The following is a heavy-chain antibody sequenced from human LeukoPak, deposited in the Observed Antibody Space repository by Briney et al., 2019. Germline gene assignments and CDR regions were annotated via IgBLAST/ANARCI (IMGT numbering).Heavy chain of an antibody. Sequence: GESLKISRKGSGYSFTSYWIGWVRQMPGKGLEWAGIIYPGDSDTRYSPSFQGQVTISADKSISTAYLQWSSLKASDTAMYYCASPTTVTTIAFDIWGQGTMVTVSS. CDR2: IYPGDSDT. CDR3: ASPTTVTTIAFDI. CDR1: GYSFTSYW. V-gene: IGHV5-51*01. D-gene: IGHD4-17*01. J-gene: IGHJ3*02.